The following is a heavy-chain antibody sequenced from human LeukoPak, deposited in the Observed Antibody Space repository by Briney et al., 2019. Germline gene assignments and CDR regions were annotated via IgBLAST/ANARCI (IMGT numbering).Heavy chain of an antibody. CDR3: ARDGDCSSDSCYFDY. D-gene: IGHD2-2*01. CDR2: IYYSGIT. CDR1: GGSISSSAYY. J-gene: IGHJ4*02. V-gene: IGHV4-31*03. Sequence: SQTLSLTCTVSGGSISSSAYYWSWIRQHPGKGLQWIGYIYYSGITYYNPSLKSRVTISVDTSKNQFSLNLSSVTAADTAVYYRARDGDCSSDSCYFDYWGQGILVTVSS.